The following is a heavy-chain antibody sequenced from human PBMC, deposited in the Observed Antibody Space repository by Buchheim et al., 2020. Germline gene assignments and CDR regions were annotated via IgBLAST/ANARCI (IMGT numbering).Heavy chain of an antibody. Sequence: EVQLLESGGGLVQPGGSLRLSCAASGFTFDNYAMNWVRQAPGRGLEWVSTISDGGGSTFYADSVRGRFTISRDNSKNALYLQMNSLRAEDTAVYYCAKDEQQLIPKYFDYWGQGAL. J-gene: IGHJ4*02. CDR3: AKDEQQLIPKYFDY. D-gene: IGHD1-1*01. CDR2: ISDGGGST. V-gene: IGHV3-23*01. CDR1: GFTFDNYA.